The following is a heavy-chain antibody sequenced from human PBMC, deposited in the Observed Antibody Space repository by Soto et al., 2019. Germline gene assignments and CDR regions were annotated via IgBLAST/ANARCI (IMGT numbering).Heavy chain of an antibody. CDR3: ARDGREASGMDV. CDR2: IYYRGST. CDR1: GGSISSHY. D-gene: IGHD1-26*01. Sequence: SETLSLTCTASGGSISSHYWSWVRQAPGKGLEWIGHIYYRGSTNYNPSLRSRSTISVDTSKNQFSLKLNSVTTADTAVYYCARDGREASGMDVWGQGTKVTVSS. J-gene: IGHJ6*02. V-gene: IGHV4-59*11.